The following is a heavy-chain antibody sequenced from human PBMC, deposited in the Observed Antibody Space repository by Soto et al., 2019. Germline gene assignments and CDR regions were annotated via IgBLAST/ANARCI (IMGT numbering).Heavy chain of an antibody. D-gene: IGHD4-4*01. V-gene: IGHV4-30-2*01. CDR2: MYHSGST. CDR1: GGSISSGGYS. J-gene: IGHJ5*02. Sequence: SETLSLTCAVSGGSISSGGYSWSWIRQPPGKGLEWIGYMYHSGSTYYSPSLKSRVTISIDRSKNQFSLNLSSVTAADTAVYYCATVGTYSNNNWFDPWGQGTLVTVSS. CDR3: ATVGTYSNNNWFDP.